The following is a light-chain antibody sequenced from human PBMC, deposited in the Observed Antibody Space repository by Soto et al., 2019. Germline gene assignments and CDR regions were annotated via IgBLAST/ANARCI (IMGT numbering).Light chain of an antibody. V-gene: IGKV1-5*03. CDR1: QSISTW. J-gene: IGKJ1*01. Sequence: DIQMAQSPSTLSASVGDRVTITCWASQSISTWLAWYQQKPGKAPKLLIYMASTLESGVPSRFSGSGSGTEFTLTISSLQPDDFATYYCRHYNSYLETFGQGTRVEIK. CDR3: RHYNSYLET. CDR2: MAS.